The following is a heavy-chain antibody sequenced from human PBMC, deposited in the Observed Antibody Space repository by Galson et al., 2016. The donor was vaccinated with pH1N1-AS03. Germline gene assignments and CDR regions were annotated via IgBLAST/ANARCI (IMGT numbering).Heavy chain of an antibody. CDR1: SASISSYY. V-gene: IGHV4-59*01. CDR2: IYYTGTT. Sequence: SETLSLTCTFSSASISSYYLSWIRQPPGKGLEWIGYIYYTGTTNYNPSLKSRVTISVDTSKNQFSLELSSVTAADTAVYYWAAGSPAPFDYWGQGTLFTVSS. J-gene: IGHJ4*02. CDR3: AAGSPAPFDY.